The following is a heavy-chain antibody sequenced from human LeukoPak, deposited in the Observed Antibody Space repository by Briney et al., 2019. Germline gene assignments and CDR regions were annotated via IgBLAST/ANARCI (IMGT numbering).Heavy chain of an antibody. J-gene: IGHJ4*02. D-gene: IGHD5-12*01. CDR2: TYYRSKWYY. Sequence: SQTLSLTCAISGDSESSNSTTWNWVRQSPSRGLEWLGRTYYRSKWYYDYAVSVKSRMTINPDTSKNQFSLQLNSVTPEDTAVYYCARGATTYFDYWGQGTLVTVSS. CDR1: GDSESSNSTT. V-gene: IGHV6-1*01. CDR3: ARGATTYFDY.